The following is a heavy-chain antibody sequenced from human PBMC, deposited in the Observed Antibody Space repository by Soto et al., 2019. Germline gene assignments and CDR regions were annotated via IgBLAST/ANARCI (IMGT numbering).Heavy chain of an antibody. D-gene: IGHD6-19*01. CDR2: INHSGST. Sequence: SETLSLTCAVYGGSFSGYYWSLIRQPPGKGLEWIGEINHSGSTNYNPSLKSRVTISVDTSKNQFSLKLSSVTAADTAVYYCARVVGYSSGWYEFLGFEYWGQGTLVTVSS. CDR1: GGSFSGYY. V-gene: IGHV4-34*01. J-gene: IGHJ4*02. CDR3: ARVVGYSSGWYEFLGFEY.